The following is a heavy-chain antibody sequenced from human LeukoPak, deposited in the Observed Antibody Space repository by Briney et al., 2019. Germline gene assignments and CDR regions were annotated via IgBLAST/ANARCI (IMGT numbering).Heavy chain of an antibody. Sequence: GASVKVSCKASVYTFTVYYIHWLRHAPGQGLEWMGWINPNSGGTNYAQKFQGGVTMTRDTSISTAYMELSRLRSDDTAVYYCAREPSGSGVYDYWGQGTLVTVSS. D-gene: IGHD3-10*01. V-gene: IGHV1-2*02. CDR3: AREPSGSGVYDY. CDR1: VYTFTVYY. J-gene: IGHJ4*02. CDR2: INPNSGGT.